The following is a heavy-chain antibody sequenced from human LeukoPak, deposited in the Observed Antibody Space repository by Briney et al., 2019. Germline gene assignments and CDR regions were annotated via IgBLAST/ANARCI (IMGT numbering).Heavy chain of an antibody. V-gene: IGHV3-33*01. CDR1: GFTFSSYG. Sequence: PGRSLRLSCAASGFTFSSYGMHWVRQAPGKGLEWVAVIWYDGSSKYYADSVKGRFTISGDNSKNTLYLQMNSLRAEDTAVYYCARSIVGYCSSTSCYDYYYYGMDVWGQGTTVTVSS. J-gene: IGHJ6*02. D-gene: IGHD2-2*01. CDR2: IWYDGSSK. CDR3: ARSIVGYCSSTSCYDYYYYGMDV.